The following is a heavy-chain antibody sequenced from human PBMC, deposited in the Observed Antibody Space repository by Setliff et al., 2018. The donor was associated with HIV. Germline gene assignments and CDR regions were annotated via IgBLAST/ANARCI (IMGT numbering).Heavy chain of an antibody. CDR2: AYHRGNT. J-gene: IGHJ3*02. V-gene: IGHV4-4*02. D-gene: IGHD3-3*01. CDR3: ARSPLWSGYEGEAFDI. Sequence: PSETLSLTCTVSGGSISSSSYYWWSWVRQPPGKGLEWIGEAYHRGNTNYNPSLKCRVTMSVDKSLNQVSLKLSSVTAADTAVYYCARSPLWSGYEGEAFDIWGQGTMVTVSS. CDR1: GGSISSSSYYW.